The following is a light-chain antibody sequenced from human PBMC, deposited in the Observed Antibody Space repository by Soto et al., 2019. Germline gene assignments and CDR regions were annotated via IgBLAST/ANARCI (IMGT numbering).Light chain of an antibody. J-gene: IGLJ3*02. CDR3: QSYESSLSGWV. Sequence: QSVLTQPPSVSGAPGQRVTISCTGSSSNIGAGYDVHWYQQLPGTAPKLLIYGNSNRPSGVPDRFSGSKSGTSASLAITGLQAEDVADYYCQSYESSLSGWVFGGGTKLTVL. CDR2: GNS. CDR1: SSNIGAGYD. V-gene: IGLV1-40*01.